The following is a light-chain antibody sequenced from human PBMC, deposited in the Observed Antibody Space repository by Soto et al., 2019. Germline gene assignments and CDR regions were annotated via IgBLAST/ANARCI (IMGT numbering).Light chain of an antibody. CDR2: GAS. CDR3: QQYGSSYT. V-gene: IGKV3-20*01. Sequence: EIVLTQSPGTLSLSPGERATLSCRASQSVSSSYLAWYQQKPGQAPRLLIYGASSRATGIPDRFSGSGSGTDFTLTISRLEPEECAVYYCQQYGSSYTLGQGTKLEIK. CDR1: QSVSSSY. J-gene: IGKJ2*01.